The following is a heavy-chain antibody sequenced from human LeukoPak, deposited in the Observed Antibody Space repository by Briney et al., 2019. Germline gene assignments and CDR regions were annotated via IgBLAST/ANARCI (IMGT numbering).Heavy chain of an antibody. D-gene: IGHD3-3*02. J-gene: IGHJ4*02. CDR2: IKQDGNEK. CDR3: ARDGAFRIYDY. V-gene: IGHV3-7*01. Sequence: QPGGSLRLSCAASGFTFSSYWITWVRQAPGKGLEWVASIKQDGNEKYYVDSVKGRFTISRDNARNSLYLQMSSLRADDTAVYYCARDGAFRIYDYWGQGTLVTVSS. CDR1: GFTFSSYW.